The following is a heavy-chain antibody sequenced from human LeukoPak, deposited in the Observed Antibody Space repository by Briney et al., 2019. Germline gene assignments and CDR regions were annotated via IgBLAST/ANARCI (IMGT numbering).Heavy chain of an antibody. CDR3: ARKSSGWYNNVGNWFDP. CDR2: INHSGRT. J-gene: IGHJ5*02. D-gene: IGHD6-13*01. V-gene: IGHV4-34*01. CDR1: GGSFSGYY. Sequence: SETLSLTCAVYGGSFSGYYWSWIRQPPGKGLEWIGEINHSGRTNYNPSLKSRVTISVDTSKNQFSLKLSSVTAADTAVYYCARKSSGWYNNVGNWFDPWGQGTLVTVSS.